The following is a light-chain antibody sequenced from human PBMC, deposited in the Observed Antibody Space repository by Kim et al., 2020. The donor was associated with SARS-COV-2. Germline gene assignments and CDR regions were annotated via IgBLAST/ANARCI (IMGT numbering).Light chain of an antibody. Sequence: ASVGDRVTITCRASQDISNYLAWFQRKPRKAPKLLIYAASALQPGVPSRFSGSGSGTDFTLTVTSLQPEDVATYYGQKCDSAPWTFGQGTKVDIK. CDR1: QDISNY. CDR2: AAS. CDR3: QKCDSAPWT. J-gene: IGKJ1*01. V-gene: IGKV1-27*01.